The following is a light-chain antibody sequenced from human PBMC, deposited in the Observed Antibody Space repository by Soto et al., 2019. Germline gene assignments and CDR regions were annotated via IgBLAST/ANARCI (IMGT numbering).Light chain of an antibody. V-gene: IGKV1-8*01. Sequence: AIRMTQSPSSFSASTGDRVTITCRASQGISSYLAWYQQKPGKAPKLLIYAASTLRSGVPSRFSGSGSGTDFNLTINSLQPEDFATYFCQQSFTTPLTFGGGTKVDIK. CDR1: QGISSY. J-gene: IGKJ4*01. CDR3: QQSFTTPLT. CDR2: AAS.